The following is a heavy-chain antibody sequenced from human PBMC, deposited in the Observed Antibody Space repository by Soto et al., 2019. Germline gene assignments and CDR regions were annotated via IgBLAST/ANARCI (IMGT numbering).Heavy chain of an antibody. J-gene: IGHJ4*02. CDR1: GYTFTSYD. CDR3: ARYIYGSGSYYSDY. CDR2: MNPNSGNT. D-gene: IGHD3-10*01. Sequence: ASVKVSCKASGYTFTSYDINWVRQATGQGLEWMGWMNPNSGNTGYAQKFQGRVTMTRNTSISTAYMELSSLRSEDTAVYYCARYIYGSGSYYSDYWGQGTLVTVSS. V-gene: IGHV1-8*01.